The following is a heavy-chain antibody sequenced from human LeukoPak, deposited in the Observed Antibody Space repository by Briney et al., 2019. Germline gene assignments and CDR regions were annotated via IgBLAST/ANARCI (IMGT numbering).Heavy chain of an antibody. CDR2: IWYDGSNK. CDR1: GLTFSSYA. D-gene: IGHD3-22*01. Sequence: PGGSLRLSCAASGLTFSSYAMSWVRQAPGKGLEWVAVIWYDGSNKYYADSVKGRFTISRDNPKNTLYLQMNSLRAEDTAVYYCAREHYNYYDNSGSIDYWGQGTLVTVSS. V-gene: IGHV3-33*08. J-gene: IGHJ4*02. CDR3: AREHYNYYDNSGSIDY.